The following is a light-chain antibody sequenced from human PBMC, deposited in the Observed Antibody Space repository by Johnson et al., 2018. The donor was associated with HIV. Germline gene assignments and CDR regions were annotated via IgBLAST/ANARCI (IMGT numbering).Light chain of an antibody. CDR3: GTWDSSLSAHV. V-gene: IGLV1-51*01. J-gene: IGLJ1*01. Sequence: QSVLTQPPSVSAAQGQNVTISCSGSSSNIGNNYVSWYQQLPGTAPKLLIYDNNERPSGIPDRISGAKSGTSATLGITGLLTGDEADYYCGTWDSSLSAHVFGTGTKVTGL. CDR2: DNN. CDR1: SSNIGNNY.